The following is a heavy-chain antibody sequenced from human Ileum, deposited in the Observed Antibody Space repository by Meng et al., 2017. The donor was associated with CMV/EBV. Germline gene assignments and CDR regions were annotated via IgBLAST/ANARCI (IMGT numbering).Heavy chain of an antibody. Sequence: CTVSGGSISSYYWSWIRQPPGKGLEWIGNIYYTGSTSYNPSLKSRVTISLDTSKKQFSLKLTSVTAADTAVYYCANFQPWRGWWFDPWGQGTLVTVSS. J-gene: IGHJ5*02. CDR1: GGSISSYY. CDR2: IYYTGST. D-gene: IGHD3-3*01. V-gene: IGHV4-59*01. CDR3: ANFQPWRGWWFDP.